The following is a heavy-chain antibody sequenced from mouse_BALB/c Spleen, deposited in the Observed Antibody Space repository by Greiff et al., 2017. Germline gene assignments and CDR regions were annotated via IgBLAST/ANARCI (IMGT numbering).Heavy chain of an antibody. J-gene: IGHJ3*01. CDR3: ARDGKPEFAY. Sequence: VQLVESGAELVRPGSSVKISCKASGYAFSSYWMNWVKQRPGQGLEWIGQIYPGDGDTNYNGKFKGKATLTADKSSSTAYMQLSSLTSEDSAVYFCARDGKPEFAYWGQGTLVTVSA. V-gene: IGHV1-80*01. CDR2: IYPGDGDT. D-gene: IGHD2-1*01. CDR1: GYAFSSYW.